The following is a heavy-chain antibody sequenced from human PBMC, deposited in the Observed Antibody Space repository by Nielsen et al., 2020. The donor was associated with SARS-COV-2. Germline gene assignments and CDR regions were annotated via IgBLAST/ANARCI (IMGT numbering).Heavy chain of an antibody. CDR2: INWNGGST. CDR3: ARDFYGGFDPPSYGDAFDI. Sequence: GESLKISCAASGFTFDDYGMSWVRQAPGKGLEWVSGINWNGGSTGYADSVKGRFTISRDNAKNSLYLQMNSLRAEDTAVYYCARDFYGGFDPPSYGDAFDIWGQGTMVTVSS. V-gene: IGHV3-20*04. D-gene: IGHD4-23*01. J-gene: IGHJ3*02. CDR1: GFTFDDYG.